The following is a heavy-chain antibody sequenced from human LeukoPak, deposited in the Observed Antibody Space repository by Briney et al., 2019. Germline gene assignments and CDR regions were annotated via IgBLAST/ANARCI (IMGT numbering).Heavy chain of an antibody. D-gene: IGHD1-14*01. Sequence: GGSLRLSCAASGFTVSSIHMVWVRQAPGKGLEHVSTIGSDGDSTYCADSVKDRFTISRDNSKNALYLQMTSLRPEDSAVYYCVSPVFINYWGQGTLVTVSS. CDR2: IGSDGDST. J-gene: IGHJ4*01. CDR1: GFTVSSIH. V-gene: IGHV3-64D*06. CDR3: VSPVFINY.